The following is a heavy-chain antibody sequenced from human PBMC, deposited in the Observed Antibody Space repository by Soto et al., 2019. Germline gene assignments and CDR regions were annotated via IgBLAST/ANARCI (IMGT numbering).Heavy chain of an antibody. Sequence: SVKVSCKASGGTFSSYAISWVRQAPGQGLEWMGGIIPIFGTANYAQKFQGRGTITADESTSTAYMELSSLSSEDTAVYYCARGRVTHDWYFDLWGRGTLVTVSS. V-gene: IGHV1-69*13. J-gene: IGHJ2*01. D-gene: IGHD3-10*01. CDR2: IIPIFGTA. CDR1: GGTFSSYA. CDR3: ARGRVTHDWYFDL.